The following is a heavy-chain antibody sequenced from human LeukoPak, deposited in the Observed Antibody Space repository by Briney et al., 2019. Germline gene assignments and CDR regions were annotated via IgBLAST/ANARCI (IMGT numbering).Heavy chain of an antibody. J-gene: IGHJ4*02. CDR1: GYTFTSYD. CDR3: ARDRTGALFFDY. V-gene: IGHV1-2*06. D-gene: IGHD2-8*02. CDR2: INPNSGGT. Sequence: AASVKVSCKASGYTFTSYDINWVRQATGQGLEWMGRINPNSGGTNYAQKFQGRVTMTRDTSISTAYMELSGLRSDDTAVYYCARDRTGALFFDYWGQGTLVTVSS.